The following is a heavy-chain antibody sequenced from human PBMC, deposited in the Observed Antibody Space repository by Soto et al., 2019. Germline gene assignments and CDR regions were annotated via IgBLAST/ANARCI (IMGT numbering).Heavy chain of an antibody. V-gene: IGHV3-30*18. D-gene: IGHD6-13*01. J-gene: IGHJ4*02. Sequence: AGGSLRLSCAASGFTFSGYGMHWVRQAPGTGLEWVAVISYDGSNKYYADSVKGRFTISRDNSKNTLYLQMNSLRAEDTAVYYCANGGGVSSSWYLVDYWGQGTLVTVSS. CDR3: ANGGGVSSSWYLVDY. CDR1: GFTFSGYG. CDR2: ISYDGSNK.